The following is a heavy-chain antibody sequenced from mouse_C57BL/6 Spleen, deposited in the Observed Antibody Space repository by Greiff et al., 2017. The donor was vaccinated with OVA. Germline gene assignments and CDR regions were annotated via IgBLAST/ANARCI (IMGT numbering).Heavy chain of an antibody. D-gene: IGHD1-1*02. V-gene: IGHV5-16*01. CDR2: INYDGSST. CDR1: GFTFSDYY. CDR3: ARDRGGYWYFDV. J-gene: IGHJ1*03. Sequence: EVNVVESEGGLVQPGSSMKLSCTASGFTFSDYYMAWVRQVPEKGLEWVANINYDGSSTYYLDSLKSRFIISRDNAKNILYLQMSSLKSEDTATYYCARDRGGYWYFDVWGTGTTVTVSS.